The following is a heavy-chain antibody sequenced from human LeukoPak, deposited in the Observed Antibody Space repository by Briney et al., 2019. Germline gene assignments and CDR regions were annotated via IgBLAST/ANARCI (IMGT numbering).Heavy chain of an antibody. J-gene: IGHJ4*02. CDR3: ARLYCTNDVCSSFDY. CDR2: INPNSGDT. V-gene: IGHV1-2*06. Sequence: GASVKVSCKASGYTFNNYAIHWVRQAPEQGLEWMGRINPNSGDTNYAQKFQGRVTMTRDTSINTAYMELSRLRSDDTAVYYCARLYCTNDVCSSFDYWGQGTLVTVSS. D-gene: IGHD2-8*01. CDR1: GYTFNNYA.